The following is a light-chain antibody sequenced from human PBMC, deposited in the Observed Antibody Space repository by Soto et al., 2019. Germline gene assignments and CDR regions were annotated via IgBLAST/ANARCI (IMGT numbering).Light chain of an antibody. CDR1: QSISSW. CDR2: TAS. CDR3: QQYNSYPWT. Sequence: DLQMTQSPSTLSASVGDRVTITCRASQSISSWLAWYQQKPGTAPKLLIYTASTLESGVPSRFSGSGSGTEFPLTISSLQPDDFATYYCQQYNSYPWTFGQGTKVEIK. J-gene: IGKJ1*01. V-gene: IGKV1-5*03.